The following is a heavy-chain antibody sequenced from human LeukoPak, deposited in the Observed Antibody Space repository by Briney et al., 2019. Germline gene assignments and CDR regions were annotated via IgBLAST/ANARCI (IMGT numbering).Heavy chain of an antibody. CDR2: ISGSGGST. J-gene: IGHJ3*02. CDR1: GFTFSSYA. Sequence: GGSLRLSCAASGFTFSSYAMSWVRQAPGKGLEWVSAISGSGGSTYYADSVKGRFTISRDNSKNTLYLQMNSLRAEDTAVYYCAKSMGTRWLFLDAFDIWGQGTMVTVSS. CDR3: AKSMGTRWLFLDAFDI. V-gene: IGHV3-23*01. D-gene: IGHD3-22*01.